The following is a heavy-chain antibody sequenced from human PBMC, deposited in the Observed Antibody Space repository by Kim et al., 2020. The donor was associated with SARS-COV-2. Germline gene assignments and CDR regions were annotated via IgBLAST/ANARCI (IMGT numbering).Heavy chain of an antibody. CDR1: GYTFTGYY. J-gene: IGHJ4*02. D-gene: IGHD6-13*01. CDR3: ARDQLWQQLAYYFDY. V-gene: IGHV1-2*02. CDR2: INPNSGGT. Sequence: ASVKVSCKASGYTFTGYYMHWVRQAPGQGLEWMGWINPNSGGTNYAQKFQGRVTMTRDTSISTAYMELSRLRSDDTAVYYCARDQLWQQLAYYFDYWGQGTLVTVSS.